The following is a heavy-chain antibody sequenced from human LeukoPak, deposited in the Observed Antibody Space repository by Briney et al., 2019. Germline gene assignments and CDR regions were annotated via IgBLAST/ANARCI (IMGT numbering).Heavy chain of an antibody. CDR2: IKQDGSEK. CDR3: ARDPYATMIVPDY. Sequence: GGSLRLSCAASGFTFSSYWMSWVRQAPGKGLEWVANIKQDGSEKYYVDSVKGRFTISRDNAKNSLYLQMNSLRAEDTAVYYCARDPYATMIVPDYWGQGTLVTVSS. D-gene: IGHD3-22*01. J-gene: IGHJ4*02. CDR1: GFTFSSYW. V-gene: IGHV3-7*01.